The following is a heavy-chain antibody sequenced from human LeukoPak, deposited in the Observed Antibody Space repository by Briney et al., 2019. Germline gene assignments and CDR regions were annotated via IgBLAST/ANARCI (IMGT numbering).Heavy chain of an antibody. CDR2: MSYSGAT. D-gene: IGHD2-2*01. V-gene: IGHV4-39*01. CDR1: GGSISSSSYH. Sequence: SETLSLTCTVSGGSISSSSYHWGWIRQSPGEGLQWITSMSYSGATYYNLSLQSRVTISVDTSKNQFSLKLYSVTAADTAVYYCARHCRAVLVVPVARGDHFDYLGQATLVTVSS. CDR3: ARHCRAVLVVPVARGDHFDY. J-gene: IGHJ4*02.